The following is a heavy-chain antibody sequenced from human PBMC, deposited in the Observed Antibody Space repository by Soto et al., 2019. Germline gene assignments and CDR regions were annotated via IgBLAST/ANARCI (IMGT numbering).Heavy chain of an antibody. D-gene: IGHD3-10*01. CDR2: IWYDGSNK. CDR1: GFTFSSYG. Sequence: QVQLVESGGGVVQPGRSLRLSCAASGFTFSSYGMHWVRQAPGKGLEWVAVIWYDGSNKYYADSVKGRFTISRDNSKNTLYLQMNSLRAEDTAVYYCARDKMGRGSGTAWDYWGQGTLVTVSS. V-gene: IGHV3-33*01. CDR3: ARDKMGRGSGTAWDY. J-gene: IGHJ4*02.